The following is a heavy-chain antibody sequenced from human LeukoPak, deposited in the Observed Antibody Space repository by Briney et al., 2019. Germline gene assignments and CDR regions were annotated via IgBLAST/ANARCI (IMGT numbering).Heavy chain of an antibody. D-gene: IGHD5-12*01. CDR1: GFTFSSYW. V-gene: IGHV3-7*01. Sequence: PGGSLRLSCAASGFTFSSYWTSWVRQAPGKGLEWVANIKEDGSEKYYVDSMKGRFTISRDNAKNSLYLQMNSLRAEDTAVYYCARDGGGYDVWGQGTLVTVSS. J-gene: IGHJ4*02. CDR2: IKEDGSEK. CDR3: ARDGGGYDV.